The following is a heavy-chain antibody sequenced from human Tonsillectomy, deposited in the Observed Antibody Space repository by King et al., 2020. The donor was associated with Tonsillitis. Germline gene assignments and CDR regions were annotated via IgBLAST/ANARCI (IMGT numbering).Heavy chain of an antibody. Sequence: QLQESGPGLVKPSDTLSLTCAVSGYSISSRNWWGWIRQSPGKGLEWLGYIYYSGSTYYNPSLKSRVTMSVDTSKNQFSLKLRSVTAVDTAVYYCARSGGDSYYYYGMDVWGQGTTVTVSS. V-gene: IGHV4-28*01. CDR3: ARSGGDSYYYYGMDV. J-gene: IGHJ6*02. CDR2: IYYSGST. D-gene: IGHD2-21*02. CDR1: GYSISSRNW.